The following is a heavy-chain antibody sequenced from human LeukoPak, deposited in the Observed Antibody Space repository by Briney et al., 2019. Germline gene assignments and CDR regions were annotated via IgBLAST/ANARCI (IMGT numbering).Heavy chain of an antibody. J-gene: IGHJ6*02. V-gene: IGHV1-2*02. CDR3: AKVVSASGNV. Sequence: ASVKVSCKASGYTFTGYHIHRGRQAPGQGLEWVGWINPNSGGTNYAQKFQGRVTMTRDTSISTAYMELSRLRSDDTAVYYCAKVVSASGNVWGQGTTVTVSS. D-gene: IGHD3-3*02. CDR2: INPNSGGT. CDR1: GYTFTGYH.